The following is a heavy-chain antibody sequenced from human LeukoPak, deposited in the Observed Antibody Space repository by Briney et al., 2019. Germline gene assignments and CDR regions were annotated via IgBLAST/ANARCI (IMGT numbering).Heavy chain of an antibody. D-gene: IGHD6-19*01. CDR3: ARDPTLGGTNWFDP. Sequence: SGGSLRLSCAASGFTFSSYSMNWVRQAPGKGLEWVSSISSSSSYIYYADSVKGRFTISRDNAKNSLYLQMNSLRAEGTAVYYCARDPTLGGTNWFDPWGQGTLVTVSS. J-gene: IGHJ5*02. V-gene: IGHV3-21*01. CDR1: GFTFSSYS. CDR2: ISSSSSYI.